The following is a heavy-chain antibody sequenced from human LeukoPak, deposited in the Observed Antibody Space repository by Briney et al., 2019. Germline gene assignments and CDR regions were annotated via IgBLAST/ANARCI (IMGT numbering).Heavy chain of an antibody. Sequence: SVKVSCKASGGTFSSYAISWVRQAPGQGLEWMGRIIPIFGTANYAQKFQGRVTITTDESTSTAYMELSSLRSEDTAVYYCARDLIEGNSISGVYYFDYWGQGTLVTVSS. D-gene: IGHD2/OR15-2a*01. CDR1: GGTFSSYA. CDR2: IIPIFGTA. V-gene: IGHV1-69*05. J-gene: IGHJ4*02. CDR3: ARDLIEGNSISGVYYFDY.